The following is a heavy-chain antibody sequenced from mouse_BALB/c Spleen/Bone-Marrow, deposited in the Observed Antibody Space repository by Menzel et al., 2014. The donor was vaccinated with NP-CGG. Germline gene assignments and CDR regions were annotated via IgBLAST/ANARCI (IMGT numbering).Heavy chain of an antibody. CDR3: ARREFAIDY. V-gene: IGHV3-1*02. Sequence: EVKLVESGPDRVKPSQSLPLTCTVTGYSITSGYSWHWIRQFPGNNLEWMGYIHNSGDTNYNPSLRSRISITRYTSKNQFFLQLNSVTSEDTATYYCARREFAIDYWGQGTSVTVSS. CDR2: IHNSGDT. J-gene: IGHJ4*01. CDR1: GYSITSGYS.